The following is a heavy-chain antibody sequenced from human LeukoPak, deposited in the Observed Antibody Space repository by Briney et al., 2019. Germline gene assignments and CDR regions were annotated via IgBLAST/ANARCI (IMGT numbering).Heavy chain of an antibody. V-gene: IGHV4-34*01. CDR1: GGSFSGYY. CDR2: INHSGST. J-gene: IGHJ5*02. CDR3: ARFGPEIAVYSNHVVSLWFDP. Sequence: PLETLSLTCAVYGGSFSGYYWSWIRQPPGKGLEWIGEINHSGSTNYNPSLKSRVTISVDTSKNQFSLKLSSVTAADTAVYYCARFGPEIAVYSNHVVSLWFDPWGQGTLVTVSS. D-gene: IGHD4-11*01.